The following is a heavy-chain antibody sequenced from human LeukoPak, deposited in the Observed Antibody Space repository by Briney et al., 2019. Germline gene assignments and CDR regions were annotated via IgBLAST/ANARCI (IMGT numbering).Heavy chain of an antibody. Sequence: GGSLRLSCAASGFTFSSYSMNWVRQAPGKGLEWVSSISSSSSYIYYADSVKGRFTISRDNAKNSLYLQMNSLRAEDTAVYYCATAIRGFGELFNTYYYYMDVWGKGTTVTVSS. J-gene: IGHJ6*03. CDR1: GFTFSSYS. D-gene: IGHD3-10*01. CDR2: ISSSSSYI. CDR3: ATAIRGFGELFNTYYYYMDV. V-gene: IGHV3-21*01.